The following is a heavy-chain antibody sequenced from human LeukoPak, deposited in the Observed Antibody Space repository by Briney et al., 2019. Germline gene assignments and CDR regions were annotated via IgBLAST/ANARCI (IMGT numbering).Heavy chain of an antibody. J-gene: IGHJ4*02. CDR1: GFTFSSYG. CDR3: AKGGVRGVVYFDY. D-gene: IGHD3-10*01. CDR2: ISYVGSNK. V-gene: IGHV3-30*18. Sequence: GGSLRLSCAASGFTFSSYGMHWVRQAPGKGLEWVAVISYVGSNKYYADSVKGRFTISRDNSKNTLYLQMNSLRAEDTAVYYCAKGGVRGVVYFDYWGQGTLVTVSS.